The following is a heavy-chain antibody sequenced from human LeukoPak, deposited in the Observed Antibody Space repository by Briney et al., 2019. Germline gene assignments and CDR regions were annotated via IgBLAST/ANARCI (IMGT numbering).Heavy chain of an antibody. Sequence: PSETLSLTCTVSGYSITSGYYWGWIRQPPGKGLEWIGSIYHSGSTYYNPSLKTRVTISVDTSKNQFSLQLSSVTAADTAVYYCARGPRWAGDLGGFDSWGQGPLVTVSS. V-gene: IGHV4-38-2*02. CDR1: GYSITSGYY. D-gene: IGHD3-16*01. J-gene: IGHJ4*02. CDR3: ARGPRWAGDLGGFDS. CDR2: IYHSGST.